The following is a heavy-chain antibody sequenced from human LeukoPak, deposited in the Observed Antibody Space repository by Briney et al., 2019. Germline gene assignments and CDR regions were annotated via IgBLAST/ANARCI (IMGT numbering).Heavy chain of an antibody. CDR1: GFTFSSHW. CDR3: ARGGWYYFDY. V-gene: IGHV3-7*04. CDR2: IKQDGSDI. J-gene: IGHJ4*02. D-gene: IGHD3-22*01. Sequence: GGSLRLSCAASGFTFSSHWMSWVRQAPGKGLEWVVCIKQDGSDIYYVDSVKGRFTISRDNAKNSLYLQMNSLRAEDTAVYYCARGGWYYFDYWGQGTLVTVPS.